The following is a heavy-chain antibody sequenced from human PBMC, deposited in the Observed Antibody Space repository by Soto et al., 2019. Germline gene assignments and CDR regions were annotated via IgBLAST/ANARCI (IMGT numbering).Heavy chain of an antibody. Sequence: PGGSLRLSCAASGFSFSSYAMSWVRQAPGKGLEWVSAISGSGGSTYSADSVKGRFTISRDNFKSSLYLQMSSLRAEDTAVYYCAKGKISTTAYSSFDYWGQGTLVTVSS. CDR3: AKGKISTTAYSSFDY. CDR1: GFSFSSYA. J-gene: IGHJ4*02. D-gene: IGHD1-26*01. V-gene: IGHV3-23*01. CDR2: ISGSGGST.